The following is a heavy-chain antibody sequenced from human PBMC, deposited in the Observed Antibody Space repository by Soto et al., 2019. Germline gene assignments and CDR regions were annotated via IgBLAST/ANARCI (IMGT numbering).Heavy chain of an antibody. CDR3: ARGHTVVTTFDY. CDR1: GGTFSSYA. CDR2: IIPIFGTA. V-gene: IGHV1-69*13. D-gene: IGHD2-15*01. Sequence: ASEKVSCKASGGTFSSYAISWVRQAPGQGLEWMGGIIPIFGTANYAQKFQGRVTITADESTSTAYMELSSLRSEDTAVYYCARGHTVVTTFDYWGQGTLVTVSS. J-gene: IGHJ4*02.